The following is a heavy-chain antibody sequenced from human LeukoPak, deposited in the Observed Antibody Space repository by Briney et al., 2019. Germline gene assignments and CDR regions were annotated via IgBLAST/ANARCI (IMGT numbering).Heavy chain of an antibody. CDR2: ISSSGSII. J-gene: IGHJ5*02. D-gene: IGHD4-17*01. Sequence: PGGSVRLSCAASGFTFSDYYMSWIRQAPGKGLEWVSYISSSGSIIYYADSVKGRFTISRDNAKNSMYLQMNSLRAEDTAVYYCARGHDYGDYSENWFDPWGQGTLVTVSS. CDR1: GFTFSDYY. CDR3: ARGHDYGDYSENWFDP. V-gene: IGHV3-11*01.